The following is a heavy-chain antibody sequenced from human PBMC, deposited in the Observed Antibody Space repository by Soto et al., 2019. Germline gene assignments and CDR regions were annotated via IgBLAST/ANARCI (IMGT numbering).Heavy chain of an antibody. Sequence: SETLSLTCAVYGGSFSGYYWSWIRQPPGKGLEWIGEINHSGSTNYNPSLKSRVTISVDTSKNQFSLKLSSVTAADTAVYYCARSRSSSLYYYYYMDVWGKGTTVTVSS. D-gene: IGHD6-6*01. CDR2: INHSGST. J-gene: IGHJ6*03. CDR3: ARSRSSSLYYYYYMDV. V-gene: IGHV4-34*01. CDR1: GGSFSGYY.